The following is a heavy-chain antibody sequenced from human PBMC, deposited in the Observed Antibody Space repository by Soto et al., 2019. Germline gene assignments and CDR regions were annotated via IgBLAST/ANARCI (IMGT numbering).Heavy chain of an antibody. D-gene: IGHD3-16*01. J-gene: IGHJ4*02. Sequence: QVQLVESGGGVVQPGRSLRLSCAASGFTFSSYAMHLVRRAPGKGLEWMAVMSYDGSNKYYADSVKGRFTISGDNSKNTLYLQMNSMRPEDTALYYCARDGGAYWGQGTLVIVSS. CDR1: GFTFSSYA. CDR3: ARDGGAY. V-gene: IGHV3-30-3*01. CDR2: MSYDGSNK.